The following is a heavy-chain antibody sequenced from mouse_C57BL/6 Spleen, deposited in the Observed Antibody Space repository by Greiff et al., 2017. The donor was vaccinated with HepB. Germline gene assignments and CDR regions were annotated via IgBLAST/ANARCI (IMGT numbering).Heavy chain of an antibody. J-gene: IGHJ4*01. D-gene: IGHD2-5*01. V-gene: IGHV10-3*01. CDR2: IRSKSSNYAT. Sequence: EVQLVESGGGLVQPKGSLKLSCAASGFTFNTYAMHWVRQAPGKGLEWVARIRSKSSNYATYYADSVKDRFTISRDDSQSMLYLQMNNLKTEDTAMYCCVREGTYYSNWVYAMDYWGQGTSVTVSS. CDR1: GFTFNTYA. CDR3: VREGTYYSNWVYAMDY.